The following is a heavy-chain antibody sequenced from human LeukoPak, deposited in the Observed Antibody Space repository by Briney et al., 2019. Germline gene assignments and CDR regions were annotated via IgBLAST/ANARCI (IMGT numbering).Heavy chain of an antibody. CDR2: INPNSGGT. D-gene: IGHD3-22*01. CDR1: GYTFTGYY. Sequence: ASVKVSCKASGYTFTGYYMHWVRQAPGQGLEWMGWINPNSGGTNYAQKFQGRVTMTRDTSISTAYMELSRLRSDDTPVYYCARARVKTNWFDPWGQGTLVTVSS. CDR3: ARARVKTNWFDP. V-gene: IGHV1-2*02. J-gene: IGHJ5*02.